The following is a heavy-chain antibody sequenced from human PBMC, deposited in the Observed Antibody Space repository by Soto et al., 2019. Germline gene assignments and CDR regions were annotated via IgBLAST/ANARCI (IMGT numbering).Heavy chain of an antibody. Sequence: GGSLRLACEASGFIFEDYDMHWVRQPPGKGLQWVSGISWNSGDKDYADSVKGRFTISRDNVKNSLDLQMSSLRVEDTATYYCVKKSCSHTRCYTGWFFDLWGRGTLVTVSS. D-gene: IGHD2-15*01. V-gene: IGHV3-9*01. CDR1: GFIFEDYD. CDR3: VKKSCSHTRCYTGWFFDL. J-gene: IGHJ2*01. CDR2: ISWNSGDK.